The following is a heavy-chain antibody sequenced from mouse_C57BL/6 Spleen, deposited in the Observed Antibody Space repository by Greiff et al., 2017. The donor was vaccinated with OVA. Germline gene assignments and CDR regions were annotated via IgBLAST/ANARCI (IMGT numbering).Heavy chain of an antibody. J-gene: IGHJ1*03. CDR3: ARSPLYGSSHWYFDV. D-gene: IGHD1-1*01. Sequence: EVKLVESEGGLVQPGSSMKLSCTASGFTFSDYYMAWVRQVPEKGLEWVANINYDGSSTYYLDSLKSRFIISRDNAKNILYLQMSSLKSEDTATYYCARSPLYGSSHWYFDVWGTGTTVTVSS. CDR2: INYDGSST. CDR1: GFTFSDYY. V-gene: IGHV5-16*01.